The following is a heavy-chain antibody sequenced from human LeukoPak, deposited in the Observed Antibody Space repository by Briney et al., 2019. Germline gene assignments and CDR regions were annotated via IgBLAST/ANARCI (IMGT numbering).Heavy chain of an antibody. CDR3: AGSIAARLDY. J-gene: IGHJ4*02. D-gene: IGHD6-6*01. Sequence: SETLSLTCAVYGGSFSDYYWSWIRQPPGKGLEWIGEINHSGSTNYNPSLKSRVTISVDTSKNQFSLKPSSVTAADTAVYYCAGSIAARLDYWGQGTLVTVSS. CDR2: INHSGST. CDR1: GGSFSDYY. V-gene: IGHV4-34*01.